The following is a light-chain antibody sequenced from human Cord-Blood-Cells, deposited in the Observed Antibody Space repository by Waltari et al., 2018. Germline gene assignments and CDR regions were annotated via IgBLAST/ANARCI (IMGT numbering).Light chain of an antibody. CDR3: QQYYSTPYT. J-gene: IGKJ2*01. CDR2: WAS. Sequence: DIVMTQSPDSLAVSLAERATINCKSSQSVLYSSNNKNYLAWYQQKPGQPPKLLIYWASTRESGVPDRFSGSGSGTDFTLTISSLQAEDVAVHYCQQYYSTPYTFGQGTKLEIK. V-gene: IGKV4-1*01. CDR1: QSVLYSSNNKNY.